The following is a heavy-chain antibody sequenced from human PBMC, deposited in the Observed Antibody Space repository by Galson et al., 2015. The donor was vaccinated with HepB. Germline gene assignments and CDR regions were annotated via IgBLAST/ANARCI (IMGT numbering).Heavy chain of an antibody. CDR1: GFTFSSYS. D-gene: IGHD5-18*01. Sequence: SLRLSCAASGFTFSSYSMNWVRQAPGKGLEWVSYISSSSSTIYYADSVKGRFTISRDNAKNSLYLQMNSLRAEDTAVYYCARGAPIKGYGYIGMDVWGQGTTVTVSS. CDR3: ARGAPIKGYGYIGMDV. CDR2: ISSSSSTI. V-gene: IGHV3-48*01. J-gene: IGHJ6*02.